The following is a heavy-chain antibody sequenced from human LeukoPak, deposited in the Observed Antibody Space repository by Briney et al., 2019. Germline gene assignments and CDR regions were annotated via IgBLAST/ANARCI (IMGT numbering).Heavy chain of an antibody. Sequence: PGGSLRLSCAASAFTFSTYNMNWVRQAPGKGLEWVSYISSSSSTIYYADSVKGRFTISRDNAKNSLDLQLNSLRAEDTAVYYCARTPADWYFDLWGRGTLVTVSS. J-gene: IGHJ2*01. CDR2: ISSSSSTI. V-gene: IGHV3-48*01. CDR1: AFTFSTYN. CDR3: ARTPADWYFDL.